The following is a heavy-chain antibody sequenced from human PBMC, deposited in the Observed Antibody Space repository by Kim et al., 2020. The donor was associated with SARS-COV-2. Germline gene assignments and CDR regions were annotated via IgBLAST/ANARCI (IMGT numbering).Heavy chain of an antibody. Sequence: VKGRFTISRDNSKNTLYLQMNRLRDEDTAVYYCAKDRSALDVWGGYSGMDVWGQGTTVTVSS. D-gene: IGHD3-16*01. J-gene: IGHJ6*02. CDR3: AKDRSALDVWGGYSGMDV. V-gene: IGHV3-33*06.